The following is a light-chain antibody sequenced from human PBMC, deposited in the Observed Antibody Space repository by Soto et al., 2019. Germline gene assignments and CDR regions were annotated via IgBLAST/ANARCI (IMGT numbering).Light chain of an antibody. V-gene: IGKV1-5*01. CDR2: DAS. Sequence: DVHMTQSPSTLSASVGDRVTITCRASESIATWLAWYQQRPGQAPKLLIYDASRLESGVPSRFSGGGSGTEFTLTISGLQPEEFATYYCHQYNSYFGSGTKLEI. CDR3: HQYNSY. J-gene: IGKJ2*01. CDR1: ESIATW.